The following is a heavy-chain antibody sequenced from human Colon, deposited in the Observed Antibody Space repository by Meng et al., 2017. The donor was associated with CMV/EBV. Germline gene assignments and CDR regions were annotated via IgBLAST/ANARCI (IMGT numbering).Heavy chain of an antibody. D-gene: IGHD5-12*01. J-gene: IGHJ4*02. CDR1: GFTFSNYA. Sequence: GGSLRLSCAVSGFTFSNYAMHWVRQAPGKGLEWVAFISFDGSHANLADSVKGRFTISRDNSKNRLYLQMSSLRDDDTAVYYCAPDGGLRVANYFEHWGQGTLVTV. CDR3: APDGGLRVANYFEH. V-gene: IGHV3-30*04. CDR2: ISFDGSHA.